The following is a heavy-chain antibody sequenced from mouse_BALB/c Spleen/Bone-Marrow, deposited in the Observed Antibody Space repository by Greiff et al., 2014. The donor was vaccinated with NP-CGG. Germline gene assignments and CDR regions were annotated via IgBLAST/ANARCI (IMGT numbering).Heavy chain of an antibody. D-gene: IGHD2-14*01. Sequence: EVQLQQSGAELVKPGASVKLSCTASSFNIKDTYMHWVKQRPEQGLEWIGRIDTANGNTKYDPKFQGKATITADTSSNTAYLQLSSLTSEDTAVYYCARGYDEGFAYWGQGTLVTVSA. CDR3: ARGYDEGFAY. CDR2: IDTANGNT. CDR1: SFNIKDTY. J-gene: IGHJ3*01. V-gene: IGHV14-3*02.